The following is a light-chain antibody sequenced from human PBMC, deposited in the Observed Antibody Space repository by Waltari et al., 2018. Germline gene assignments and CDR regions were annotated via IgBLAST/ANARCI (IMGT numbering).Light chain of an antibody. J-gene: IGLJ2*01. CDR1: TSNIRGHT. CDR3: AAWDDSLNGVV. V-gene: IGLV1-44*01. Sequence: QSVLTQPPSPSGTPRQRVTISCSGSTSNIRGHTLNWYLQLPGTAPKLLIYSNNQRPSGVPDRFSGSKSGTSASLAISGLQSEDEADYYCAAWDDSLNGVVFGGGTKLTVL. CDR2: SNN.